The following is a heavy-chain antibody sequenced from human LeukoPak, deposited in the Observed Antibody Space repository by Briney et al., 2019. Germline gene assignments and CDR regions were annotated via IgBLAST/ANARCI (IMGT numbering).Heavy chain of an antibody. D-gene: IGHD1-26*01. CDR3: ARQGILGIRGFFDY. J-gene: IGHJ4*02. CDR2: IYYSGST. CDR1: GGSFTSSIYY. V-gene: IGHV4-39*01. Sequence: SETLSPTCTVSGGSFTSSIYYWSWIRQPPGKGLEWIGSIYYSGSTYHNPSLKSRVTISVDTSKNQFSLKLSSVTAADTAVYYCARQGILGIRGFFDYWGQGTLVSVSS.